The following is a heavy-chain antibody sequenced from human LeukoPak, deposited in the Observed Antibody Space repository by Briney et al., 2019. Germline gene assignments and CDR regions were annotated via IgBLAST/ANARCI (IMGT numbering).Heavy chain of an antibody. D-gene: IGHD2-15*01. V-gene: IGHV5-51*01. Sequence: GESLKISCQGSGYSFTSYWIVWVRQLPGKGLEWLGIFFPGDSDTRYRPSFQGQVTISADKSIDTAYLQWSSLKASDSAMYYCARRARYCSGANCFYFDYWGQGTLVTVSS. J-gene: IGHJ4*02. CDR1: GYSFTSYW. CDR3: ARRARYCSGANCFYFDY. CDR2: FFPGDSDT.